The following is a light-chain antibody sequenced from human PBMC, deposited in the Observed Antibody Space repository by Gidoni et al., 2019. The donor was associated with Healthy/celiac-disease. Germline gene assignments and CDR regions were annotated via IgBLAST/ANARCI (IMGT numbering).Light chain of an antibody. Sequence: DIQMTQSPSSLSASVGDRVTITCRASQSISSNLNGYQQKPGKAPKLLIYAASSLQSGVPSRFSVSGSGTDFTLTISSLQPEDFATYYCQQSYSTLTFGPGTKVDIK. J-gene: IGKJ3*01. CDR2: AAS. V-gene: IGKV1-39*01. CDR3: QQSYSTLT. CDR1: QSISSN.